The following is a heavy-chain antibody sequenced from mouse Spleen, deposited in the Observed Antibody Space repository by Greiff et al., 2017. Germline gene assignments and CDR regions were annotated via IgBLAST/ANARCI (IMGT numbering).Heavy chain of an antibody. CDR2: ISYSGST. CDR1: GYSITSGYD. Sequence: EVQLQQSGPGMVKPSQSLSLTCTVTGYSITSGYDWHWIRHFPGNKLEWMGYISYSGSTNYNPSLKSRISITHDTSKNHFFLKLNSVTTEDTATYYCARGLAWFAYWGQGTLVTVSA. CDR3: ARGLAWFAY. J-gene: IGHJ3*01. V-gene: IGHV3-1*01. D-gene: IGHD3-3*01.